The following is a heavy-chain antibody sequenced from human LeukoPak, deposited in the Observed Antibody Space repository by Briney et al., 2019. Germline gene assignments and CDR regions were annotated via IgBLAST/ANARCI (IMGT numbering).Heavy chain of an antibody. J-gene: IGHJ1*01. D-gene: IGHD2-2*01. CDR1: AASFHGHY. CDR3: VTGVPGDQY. V-gene: IGHV4-34*12. Sequence: SETLSLTCVVYAASFHGHYWSWIRQPPGKGLEWIGEILHTGSTNYNPSLTTRVTMSLDASKNQFSLMMTSVTAADTAVYYCVTGVPGDQYWGQGALVTVSS. CDR2: ILHTGST.